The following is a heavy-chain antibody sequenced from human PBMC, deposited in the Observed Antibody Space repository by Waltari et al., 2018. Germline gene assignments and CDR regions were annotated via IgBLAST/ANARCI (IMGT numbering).Heavy chain of an antibody. CDR3: ASLPSYYYDSSGYFN. Sequence: QLQLQESGPGLVKPSETLSLTCTVSGGSISSSSYYWGWIRQPPGKGLEWIGSIYYSGSSYYNPSLKVRVTISVDTSKNQFSLKLSSVTAADTAVYYCASLPSYYYDSSGYFNWGQGTLVTVSS. J-gene: IGHJ4*02. D-gene: IGHD3-22*01. CDR1: GGSISSSSYY. V-gene: IGHV4-39*01. CDR2: IYYSGSS.